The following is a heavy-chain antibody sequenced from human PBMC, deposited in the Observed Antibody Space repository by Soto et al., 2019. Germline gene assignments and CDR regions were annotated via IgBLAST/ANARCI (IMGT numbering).Heavy chain of an antibody. J-gene: IGHJ4*02. CDR2: IWYDGSNK. CDR3: ARAGKYSSSWYDY. CDR1: GFTFSSYG. Sequence: GGSLRLSCAASGFTFSSYGMHWVRQAPGKGLEWVAVIWYDGSNKYYADSVKGRFTISRDNSKNTLYLQMNSLRAEDTAVYYCARAGKYSSSWYDYWGQGTLVTVSS. D-gene: IGHD6-13*01. V-gene: IGHV3-33*01.